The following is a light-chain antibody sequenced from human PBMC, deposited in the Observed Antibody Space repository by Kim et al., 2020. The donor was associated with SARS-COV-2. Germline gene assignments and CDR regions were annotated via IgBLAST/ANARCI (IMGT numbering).Light chain of an antibody. Sequence: DFQMTQSPSSLSASVGDRVTITCRASQSLSSYLNWYQQRPGKAPKLLIYATSSLQSGVPSRFSGSGSGTDFTLTISSLQPEDFATYYCQQSYRTPHTFGQGTKLEI. V-gene: IGKV1-39*01. CDR3: QQSYRTPHT. CDR1: QSLSSY. J-gene: IGKJ2*01. CDR2: ATS.